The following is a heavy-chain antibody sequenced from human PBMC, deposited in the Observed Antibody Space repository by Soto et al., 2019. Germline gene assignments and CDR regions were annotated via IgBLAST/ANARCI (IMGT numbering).Heavy chain of an antibody. J-gene: IGHJ5*02. D-gene: IGHD3-10*01. CDR2: IYYSGST. CDR3: ARGSYYYGSGSNWFDP. Sequence: SETLSLTCTVSGGSISSGDYYWSWIRQPPGKGLEWIGYIYYSGSTYYNPSLKSRVTISVDTSKNQFSLKLSSVTAADTAVYYCARGSYYYGSGSNWFDPWGQGTLVTVSS. CDR1: GGSISSGDYY. V-gene: IGHV4-30-4*01.